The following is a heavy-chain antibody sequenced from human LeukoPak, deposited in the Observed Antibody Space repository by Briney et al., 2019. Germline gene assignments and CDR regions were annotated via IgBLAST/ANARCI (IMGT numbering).Heavy chain of an antibody. Sequence: GGSLRLSCAASGFTVSSSGMHWVRQAPGKGLEWVAVISYDGSKKYYADSVKGRFTISRDNAKNSLYLQMNSLRADDTAVYYCVRGGESTWSWGQGTLVTVSS. D-gene: IGHD2-15*01. CDR2: ISYDGSKK. J-gene: IGHJ5*02. CDR3: VRGGESTWS. V-gene: IGHV3-30*03. CDR1: GFTVSSSG.